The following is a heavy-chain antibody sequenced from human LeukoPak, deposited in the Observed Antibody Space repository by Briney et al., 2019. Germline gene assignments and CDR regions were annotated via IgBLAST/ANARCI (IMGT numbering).Heavy chain of an antibody. Sequence: ASVKVSCKASGYTFTSYYMHWVRQAPGQGLEWMGIINPSGGSTSYAQKFQGRVTMTRDMSTSTVYMELSSLRSEDTAVYYCARDSYKYYYGSGSYSGWFDPWGQGTLVTVSS. V-gene: IGHV1-46*01. CDR3: ARDSYKYYYGSGSYSGWFDP. CDR2: INPSGGST. CDR1: GYTFTSYY. J-gene: IGHJ5*02. D-gene: IGHD3-10*01.